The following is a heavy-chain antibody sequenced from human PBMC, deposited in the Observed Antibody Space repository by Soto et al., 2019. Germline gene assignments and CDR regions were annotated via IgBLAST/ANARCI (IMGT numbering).Heavy chain of an antibody. D-gene: IGHD6-19*01. Sequence: GESLKISCKGSGYSFTSYWISWVRQMPGKGLEWMGRIDPSDSYTNYSPSFQGHVTISADKSISTAYLQWSSLKASDTAMYYCARHSSNFRYYYAMDVCGQGTTVTVSS. CDR1: GYSFTSYW. CDR3: ARHSSNFRYYYAMDV. CDR2: IDPSDSYT. J-gene: IGHJ6*02. V-gene: IGHV5-10-1*01.